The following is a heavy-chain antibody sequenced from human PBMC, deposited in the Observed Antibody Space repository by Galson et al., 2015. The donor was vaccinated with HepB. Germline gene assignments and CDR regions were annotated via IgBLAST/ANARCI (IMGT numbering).Heavy chain of an antibody. CDR1: GGTFSSYA. V-gene: IGHV1-69*06. CDR3: ARLAVDVDIVATNYREWYYFDY. Sequence: SVKVSCKASGGTFSSYAISWVRQAPGQGLEWMGGIIPIFGTANYAQKFQGRVTITADKSTSTAYMELSSLRSEDTAVYYCARLAVDVDIVATNYREWYYFDYWGQGTLVTVSS. J-gene: IGHJ4*02. D-gene: IGHD5-12*01. CDR2: IIPIFGTA.